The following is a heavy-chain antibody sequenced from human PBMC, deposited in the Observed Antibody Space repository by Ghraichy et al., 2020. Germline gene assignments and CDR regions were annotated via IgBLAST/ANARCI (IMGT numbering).Heavy chain of an antibody. CDR3: SKEIYSGNDDYYYAMDV. V-gene: IGHV3-64D*08. CDR2: ISANGRRK. D-gene: IGHD5-12*01. Sequence: ESLNISCLVSGFSFSKYSLYWVRQAPGKGLEYVSSISANGRRKDYADSVKGRFTISRDNSKDTLYLQMSSLRREDTAVYYCSKEIYSGNDDYYYAMDVWGHGTTVTVSS. J-gene: IGHJ6*02. CDR1: GFSFSKYS.